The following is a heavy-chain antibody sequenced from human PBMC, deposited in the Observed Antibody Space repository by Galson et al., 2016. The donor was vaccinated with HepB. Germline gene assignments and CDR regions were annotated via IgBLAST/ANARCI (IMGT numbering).Heavy chain of an antibody. CDR1: GFIVSNDY. CDR3: VKDRGCPNCRYDY. CDR2: SYGDGST. D-gene: IGHD1-1*01. V-gene: IGHV3-53*05. Sequence: SLRLSCAASGFIVSNDYMNWVRQAPGKGLEWLSVSYGDGSTYYADSVKGRFTISRDNSKNTQYLQMSSLRPEDTALYYCVKDRGCPNCRYDYWGQGALVTVSS. J-gene: IGHJ4*02.